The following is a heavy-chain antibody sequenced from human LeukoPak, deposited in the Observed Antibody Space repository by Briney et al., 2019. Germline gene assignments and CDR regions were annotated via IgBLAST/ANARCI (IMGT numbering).Heavy chain of an antibody. CDR1: GFTFSSYG. Sequence: PGRSLRLSCAASGFTFSSYGMPWVRQAPGKGLEWVAVIWYDGSNKYYADSVKGRFTISRDNSKNTLYLQMNSLRAEDTAVYYCARDRGIAAAGNFDYWGQGTLVTVSS. V-gene: IGHV3-33*01. CDR3: ARDRGIAAAGNFDY. CDR2: IWYDGSNK. D-gene: IGHD6-13*01. J-gene: IGHJ4*02.